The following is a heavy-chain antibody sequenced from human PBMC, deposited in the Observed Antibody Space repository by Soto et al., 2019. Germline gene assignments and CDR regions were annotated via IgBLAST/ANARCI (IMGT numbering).Heavy chain of an antibody. J-gene: IGHJ6*03. V-gene: IGHV5-51*01. CDR2: IYPGDSDT. CDR3: ARGYCSSTSCYYYYMDV. CDR1: GYSFTSYW. Sequence: PGESLKISCKGSGYSFTSYWIGWVRQMPGKGLEWMGIIYPGDSDTRYSPSFQGQVTISADKSISTAYLQWSSLKASDTAMYYCARGYCSSTSCYYYYMDVWGKGTTVTVSS. D-gene: IGHD2-2*01.